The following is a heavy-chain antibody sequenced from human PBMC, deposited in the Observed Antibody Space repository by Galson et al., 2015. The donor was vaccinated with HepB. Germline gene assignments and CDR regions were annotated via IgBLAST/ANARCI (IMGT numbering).Heavy chain of an antibody. V-gene: IGHV1-3*01. CDR3: ARVSSSWTYYYYGMDV. CDR2: INAGNGNT. J-gene: IGHJ6*02. Sequence: SVKVSCKASGYTFTSYAMHWVRQAPGQRLEWMGWINAGNGNTKYSRKFQGRVTITRDTSASTAYMELSSLRSEDTVVYYCARVSSSWTYYYYGMDVWGQGTTVTVSS. D-gene: IGHD6-13*01. CDR1: GYTFTSYA.